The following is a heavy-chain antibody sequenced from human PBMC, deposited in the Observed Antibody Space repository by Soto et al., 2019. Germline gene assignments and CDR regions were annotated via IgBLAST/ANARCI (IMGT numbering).Heavy chain of an antibody. CDR3: ASDLGGYYLYGPDS. Sequence: ASMKVSCKPSGDTFTDSSMHWVRQAPGQGLEWMGWINLNSGGTKYAQKFQGRVTMTRNTSTITPYMGLMRLKSDDTAVYYCASDLGGYYLYGPDSWGRVTLGTFAS. D-gene: IGHD5-12*01. J-gene: IGHJ5*01. CDR1: GDTFTDSS. V-gene: IGHV1-2*02. CDR2: INLNSGGT.